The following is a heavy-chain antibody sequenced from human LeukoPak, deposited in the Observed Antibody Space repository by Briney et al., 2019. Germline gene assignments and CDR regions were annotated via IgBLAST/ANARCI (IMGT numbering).Heavy chain of an antibody. V-gene: IGHV1-2*02. J-gene: IGHJ3*02. D-gene: IGHD1-26*01. Sequence: ASVKVSCKASGYTFTGYYMHWVRQAPGQGLEWMGWINPNSGGTNYAQKFQGRVTMTRDTSISTAYMELSRLRSDDTAVYYCARFRYSGSYEPRYAFDIWGQGTIVTVSS. CDR3: ARFRYSGSYEPRYAFDI. CDR1: GYTFTGYY. CDR2: INPNSGGT.